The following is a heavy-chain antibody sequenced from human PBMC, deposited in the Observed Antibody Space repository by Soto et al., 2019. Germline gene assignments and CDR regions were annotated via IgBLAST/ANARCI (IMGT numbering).Heavy chain of an antibody. CDR3: ARGSLAMVRGGDYYYGMDV. V-gene: IGHV4-4*07. Sequence: SETLSLTCTVSGGSISSYYWSWIRQPAGKGLEWIGHIYTSGSTNYNPSLKSRVTMSVDTSKNQFSLKLSSVTAADTAVYYCARGSLAMVRGGDYYYGMDVWGQGTTVTVSS. CDR2: IYTSGST. D-gene: IGHD3-10*01. CDR1: GGSISSYY. J-gene: IGHJ6*02.